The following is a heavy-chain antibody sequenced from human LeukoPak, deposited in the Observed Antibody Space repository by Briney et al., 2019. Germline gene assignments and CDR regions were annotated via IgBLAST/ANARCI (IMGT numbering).Heavy chain of an antibody. CDR2: ISSSSSYI. CDR1: GFTFSSYS. V-gene: IGHV3-21*01. D-gene: IGHD2-2*01. Sequence: GGSLRLSCAASGFTFSSYSMNWVRQAPGKGLEWVSSISSSSSYIYYADSVKGRFTISRDNAKNSLYLQMNSLRAEDTAVYYCARDRRYCSSTICRPHDAFGIWGQGTMVTVSS. J-gene: IGHJ3*02. CDR3: ARDRRYCSSTICRPHDAFGI.